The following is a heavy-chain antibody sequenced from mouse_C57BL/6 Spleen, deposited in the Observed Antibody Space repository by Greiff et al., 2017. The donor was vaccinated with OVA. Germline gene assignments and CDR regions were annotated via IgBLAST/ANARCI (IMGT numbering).Heavy chain of an antibody. CDR2: ISSGGDYI. CDR1: GFTFSSYA. Sequence: EVKLVESGAGLVKPGGSLKLSCAASGFTFSSYAMSWVRQTPEKRLEWVAYISSGGDYIYYADTVKGRFTISRDNARNTLYLQMSSLKSEDTAMYYCTSYYSNYYYAMDYWGQGTSVTVSS. J-gene: IGHJ4*01. CDR3: TSYYSNYYYAMDY. V-gene: IGHV5-9-1*02. D-gene: IGHD2-5*01.